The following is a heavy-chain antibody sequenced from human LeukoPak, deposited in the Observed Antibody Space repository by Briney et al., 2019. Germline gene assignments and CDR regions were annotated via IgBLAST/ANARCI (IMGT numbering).Heavy chain of an antibody. CDR2: ISGSSGST. D-gene: IGHD2-2*01. J-gene: IGHJ4*02. CDR1: GFTFSSYA. CDR3: AKDPEYCSSTSCYHLRGFDY. Sequence: GGSLRLSCAASGFTFSSYAMSWVRQAPGKGLEWVSAISGSSGSTYYADSVKGRFTISRDNSKNTLYLQMDSLRAEDTAVYYCAKDPEYCSSTSCYHLRGFDYWGQGTLVTVSS. V-gene: IGHV3-23*01.